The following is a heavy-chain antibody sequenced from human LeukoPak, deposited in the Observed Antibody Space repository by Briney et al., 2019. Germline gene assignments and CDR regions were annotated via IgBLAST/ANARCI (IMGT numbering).Heavy chain of an antibody. CDR1: GFTFSSYG. J-gene: IGHJ4*02. Sequence: PGGSLRLSCAASGFTFSSYGMHWVRQAPGKGLEWVAFIRYDGSNKYYADSVKGRFTISRDNSKNTLYLQMNSLRAEDTAVYYCAREPLEWPYYFDYWGQGTLVTVSS. V-gene: IGHV3-30*02. CDR3: AREPLEWPYYFDY. D-gene: IGHD3-3*01. CDR2: IRYDGSNK.